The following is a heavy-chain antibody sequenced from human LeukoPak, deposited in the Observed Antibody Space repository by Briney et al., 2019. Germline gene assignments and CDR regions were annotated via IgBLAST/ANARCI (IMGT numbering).Heavy chain of an antibody. Sequence: GGSLRLSCAASGFTFSDYYMSWIRQAPGKGLEWVSYISSSGSTIYYADSVKGRFTISRDNAKNSLYLQMNSLRAEDTAVYYCARDRGYMASRYPQNYYFDYWGQGTLVTVSS. J-gene: IGHJ4*02. V-gene: IGHV3-11*01. CDR2: ISSSGSTI. CDR1: GFTFSDYY. D-gene: IGHD3-16*02. CDR3: ARDRGYMASRYPQNYYFDY.